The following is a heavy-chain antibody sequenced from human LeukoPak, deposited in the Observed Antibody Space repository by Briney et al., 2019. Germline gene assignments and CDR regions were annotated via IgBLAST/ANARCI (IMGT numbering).Heavy chain of an antibody. Sequence: GGSLRLSCAASGFTFSSYGMSWVRQAPGKGLDWVSGISGSGGSTYYADSAKGRFTISRDNSKNTLYLQMNNVRAEDTAVYYCAKDGTHTNSYYDYWGQGTLVTVSS. CDR1: GFTFSSYG. J-gene: IGHJ4*02. D-gene: IGHD2-2*01. CDR2: ISGSGGST. V-gene: IGHV3-23*01. CDR3: AKDGTHTNSYYDY.